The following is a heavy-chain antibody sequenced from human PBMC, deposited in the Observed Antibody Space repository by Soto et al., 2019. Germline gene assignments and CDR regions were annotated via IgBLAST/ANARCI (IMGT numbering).Heavy chain of an antibody. CDR2: MNPNSGNT. V-gene: IGHV1-8*01. D-gene: IGHD2-21*02. Sequence: ASVKVSCKASGYTFTSYDINWVRQATGQGLEWMGWMNPNSGNTGYAQKFQGRVTMTRNTSISTAYMELSSLRSEDTAVYYCARGGPLLATRNYSGQGTLVTVSS. J-gene: IGHJ4*02. CDR1: GYTFTSYD. CDR3: ARGGPLLATRNY.